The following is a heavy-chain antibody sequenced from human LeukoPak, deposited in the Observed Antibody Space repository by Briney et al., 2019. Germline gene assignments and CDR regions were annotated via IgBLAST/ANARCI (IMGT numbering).Heavy chain of an antibody. CDR3: ARDRSGWFDP. Sequence: PSETLSLTCTVSGHSIINSYYWGWIRQPPGKGLEWIGSIYHTGSTHYNPSLKSRVTISLDTSKNQFSLKLSSVTAADTAVYYCARDRSGWFDPWGQGTLVTVSS. V-gene: IGHV4-38-2*02. CDR1: GHSIINSYY. D-gene: IGHD3-3*01. J-gene: IGHJ5*02. CDR2: IYHTGST.